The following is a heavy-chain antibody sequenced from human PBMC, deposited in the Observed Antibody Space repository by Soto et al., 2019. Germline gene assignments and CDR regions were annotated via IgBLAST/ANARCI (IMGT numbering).Heavy chain of an antibody. Sequence: LRLSCAASGFTFSSYTMHWVRQAPGKGLEWVTLIAYDGDIKYYADSVKGRFAVSRDNSQNTLYLQMNSLTPEDTALYYCARSGGSSSPATRYFEHWGQGTLVTVSS. CDR1: GFTFSSYT. CDR2: IAYDGDIK. CDR3: ARSGGSSSPATRYFEH. J-gene: IGHJ4*02. D-gene: IGHD6-6*01. V-gene: IGHV3-30*09.